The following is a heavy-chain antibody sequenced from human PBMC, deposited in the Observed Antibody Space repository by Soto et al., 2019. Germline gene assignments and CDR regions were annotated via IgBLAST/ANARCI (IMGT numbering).Heavy chain of an antibody. CDR1: GFTFSSYG. CDR3: ATGEYFNS. CDR2: IWYYLSNK. J-gene: IGHJ4*02. V-gene: IGHV3-33*01. Sequence: GGSLRLSCAASGFTFSSYGMHWVRQAPVNGLEFVAVIWYYLSNKYYADSVKGRFTISRYNSKNTLYLQMNSLRAEYKAVYYCATGEYFNSWGQGTLVTVSS.